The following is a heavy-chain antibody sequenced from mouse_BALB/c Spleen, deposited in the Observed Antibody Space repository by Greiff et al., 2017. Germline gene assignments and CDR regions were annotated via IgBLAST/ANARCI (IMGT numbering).Heavy chain of an antibody. Sequence: QVHVKQSGAELVRPGVSVKISCKGSGYTFTDYAMHWVKQSHAKSLEWIGVISTYYGDASYNQKFKGKATMTVDKSSSTAYMELARLTSEDSAIYYCARYDYLYAMDYWGQGTSVTVSS. CDR2: ISTYYGDA. V-gene: IGHV1S137*01. CDR3: ARYDYLYAMDY. D-gene: IGHD2-4*01. CDR1: GYTFTDYA. J-gene: IGHJ4*01.